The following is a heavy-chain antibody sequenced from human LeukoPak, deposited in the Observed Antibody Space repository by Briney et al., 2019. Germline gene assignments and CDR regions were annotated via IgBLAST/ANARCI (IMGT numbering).Heavy chain of an antibody. D-gene: IGHD6-13*01. CDR1: GFTFSSYE. CDR2: ISYDGSNK. J-gene: IGHJ3*02. CDR3: AKGAAAGTRRGGAAFDI. V-gene: IGHV3-30*18. Sequence: PGGSLRLSCAASGFTFSSYEMNWVRQAPGKGLEWVAVISYDGSNKYYADSVKGRFTISRDNSKNTLYLQMNSLRAEDTAVYYCAKGAAAGTRRGGAAFDIWGQGTMVTVSS.